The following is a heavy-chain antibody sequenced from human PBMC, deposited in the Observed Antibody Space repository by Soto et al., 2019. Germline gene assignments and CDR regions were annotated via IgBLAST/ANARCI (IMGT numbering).Heavy chain of an antibody. D-gene: IGHD3-3*01. CDR2: IYYSGST. CDR1: GGSISSSSYY. J-gene: IGHJ5*02. V-gene: IGHV4-39*01. CDR3: ARSRGRYNWFDP. Sequence: SETLSLTCTVSGGSISSSSYYWGWIRQPPGKGLEWIGSIYYSGSTYYNPSLKSRVTISVDTSKNQFSLKLSSVTAADTAVYYCARSRGRYNWFDPWGQGTLVTVSS.